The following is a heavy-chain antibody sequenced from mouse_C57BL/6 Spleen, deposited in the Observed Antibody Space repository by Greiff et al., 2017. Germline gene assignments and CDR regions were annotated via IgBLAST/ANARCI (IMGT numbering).Heavy chain of an antibody. CDR3: ARGTAQATVDY. J-gene: IGHJ4*01. CDR2: IYPGSGNT. CDR1: GYSFTSYY. D-gene: IGHD3-2*02. Sequence: SGPELVKPGASVKISCKASGYSFTSYYIHWVKQRPGQGLEWIGWIYPGSGNTKYNEKFKGKATLTADTSSSTAYMQLSSLTSEDSAVYYCARGTAQATVDYWGQGTSVTVSS. V-gene: IGHV1-66*01.